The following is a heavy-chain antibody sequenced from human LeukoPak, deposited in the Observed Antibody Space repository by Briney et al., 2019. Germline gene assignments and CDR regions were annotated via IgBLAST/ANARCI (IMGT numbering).Heavy chain of an antibody. CDR1: GGTFSSYA. CDR2: IIPIFGTA. D-gene: IGHD4-17*01. Sequence: SVKVSCKASGGTFSSYAISWVRQAPGQGLEWMGGIIPIFGTANYAQKFQGRVTITTDESTSTAYMELSSLRSEDTAVYYCARDGQSMTTNFDYWGQGTLVTVSS. CDR3: ARDGQSMTTNFDY. V-gene: IGHV1-69*05. J-gene: IGHJ4*02.